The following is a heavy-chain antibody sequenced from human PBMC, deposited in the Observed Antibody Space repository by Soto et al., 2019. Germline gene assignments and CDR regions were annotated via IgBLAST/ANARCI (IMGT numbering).Heavy chain of an antibody. CDR2: ISYDGSDK. J-gene: IGHJ4*02. D-gene: IGHD4-17*01. Sequence: QMQLVESGGGVVQPGRSLRLSCTASGFTFSNHAMHWLRLAPGKGLEGVPLISYDGSDKYYADSVKGRFTISKVHSKNTLYLPMNSLRPEDTAVYYCARDPHPTANLVFDFWGQGTLVTVSS. V-gene: IGHV3-30-3*01. CDR3: ARDPHPTANLVFDF. CDR1: GFTFSNHA.